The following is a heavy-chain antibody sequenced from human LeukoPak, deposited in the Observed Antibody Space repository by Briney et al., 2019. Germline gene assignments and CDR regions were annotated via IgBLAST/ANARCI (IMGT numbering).Heavy chain of an antibody. Sequence: GGSLRLSCAASGFTVSSNYMSWVRQAPGKGLEWVSVIYSGGSTYYADSVKGRFTISRDNSKNTLHLQMNSLRAEDTAVYYCAKDLLGLRFFVLNTRDLTKNWFDPWGQGTLVTVSS. CDR2: IYSGGST. J-gene: IGHJ5*02. CDR1: GFTVSSNY. CDR3: AKDLLGLRFFVLNTRDLTKNWFDP. D-gene: IGHD3-3*01. V-gene: IGHV3-53*01.